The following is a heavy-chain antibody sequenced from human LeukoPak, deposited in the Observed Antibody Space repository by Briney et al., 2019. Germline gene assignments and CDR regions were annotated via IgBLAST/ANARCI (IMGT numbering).Heavy chain of an antibody. J-gene: IGHJ6*02. CDR2: ISGSGGST. CDR3: TTQDIVVVPAAARGYYYYGMDV. CDR1: GFTFSSYA. V-gene: IGHV3-23*01. D-gene: IGHD2-2*01. Sequence: GGSLRLSCAASGFTFSSYAMSWVRQAPGKGLEWVSAISGSGGSTYYADSVKGRFTISRDNSKNTLYLQMNSLRAEDTAVYYCTTQDIVVVPAAARGYYYYGMDVWGQGTTVTVSS.